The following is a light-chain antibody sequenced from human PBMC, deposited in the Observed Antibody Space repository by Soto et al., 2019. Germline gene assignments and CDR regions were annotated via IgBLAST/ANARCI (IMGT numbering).Light chain of an antibody. CDR3: SSYSSSTTLVI. J-gene: IGLJ2*01. CDR2: DVS. V-gene: IGLV2-14*01. Sequence: QSVLTQPASVSGSPGQSITISCTGTNSDVGGFNSVSWYQQHPGKAPKLMIYDVSNRPSGVSNRFSGSKSGNTASLTISGLQAEDEGDYFCSSYSSSTTLVIFGGGTKLTVL. CDR1: NSDVGGFNS.